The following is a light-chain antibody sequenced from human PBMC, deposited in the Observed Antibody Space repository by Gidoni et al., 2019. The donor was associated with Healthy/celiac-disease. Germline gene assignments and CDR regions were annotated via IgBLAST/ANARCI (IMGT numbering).Light chain of an antibody. CDR2: QDS. CDR3: QAWDSSTAGVV. V-gene: IGLV3-1*01. Sequence: SYELTQPPSVSVSTGQTASITCPGDNLGDKYACWYQQKPGQSPVLVIYQDSKRPSGIPERFSGSNSGNTDTLTISGTQAMDEADYYCQAWDSSTAGVVFGGGTKLTVL. J-gene: IGLJ2*01. CDR1: NLGDKY.